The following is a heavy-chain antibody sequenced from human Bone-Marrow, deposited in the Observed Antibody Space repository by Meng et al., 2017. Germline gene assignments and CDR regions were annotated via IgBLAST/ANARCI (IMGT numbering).Heavy chain of an antibody. CDR1: GSIFSDSD. CDR2: IRTTGNTYAT. CDR3: TIYTSGHI. J-gene: IGHJ3*02. V-gene: IGHV3-73*01. Sequence: GESLKISCVGSGSIFSDSDVHWVRQASGKGLEWVGRIRTTGNTYATTYSASVRGRFSISRDDSRNTAFLQMDGLKTEDTAVYYCTIYTSGHIWGQGTMVTVSS. D-gene: IGHD6-19*01.